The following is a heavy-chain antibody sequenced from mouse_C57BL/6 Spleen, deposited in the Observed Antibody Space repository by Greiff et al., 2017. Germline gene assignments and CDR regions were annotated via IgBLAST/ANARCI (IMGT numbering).Heavy chain of an antibody. J-gene: IGHJ2*01. CDR3: ARAPNYLGDYFDY. CDR1: GYAFSSSW. V-gene: IGHV1-82*01. CDR2: IYPGDGDT. D-gene: IGHD3-3*01. Sequence: QVQLQQSGPELVKPGASVKISCKASGYAFSSSWMNWVKQRPGKGLEWIGRIYPGDGDTNYNGKFKGKATLTADKSSSTAYMQLSSLTSEDSAVXFCARAPNYLGDYFDYWGQGTTLTVSS.